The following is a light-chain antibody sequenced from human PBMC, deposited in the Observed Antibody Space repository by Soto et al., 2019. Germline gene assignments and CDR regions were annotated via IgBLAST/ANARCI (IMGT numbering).Light chain of an antibody. CDR1: SSDVGTYNY. CDR3: NSYATSGTRGVI. Sequence: QSALTQPASVSGSPGQSITISCTGTSSDVGTYNYVSWYQHHPGKAPKLMIYEVSNRPSGVSNRFSGSKSGNTASLTISGLQGEDEADYYCNSYATSGTRGVIFGGGTKLTVL. CDR2: EVS. V-gene: IGLV2-14*01. J-gene: IGLJ2*01.